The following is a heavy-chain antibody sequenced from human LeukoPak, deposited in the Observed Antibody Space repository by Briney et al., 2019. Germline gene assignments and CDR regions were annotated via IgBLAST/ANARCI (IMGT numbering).Heavy chain of an antibody. CDR3: ARAGLYYYDSSGYYYYFDY. J-gene: IGHJ4*02. CDR2: TYYRSKWYN. CDR1: GDSFSSNSAA. D-gene: IGHD3-22*01. V-gene: IGHV6-1*01. Sequence: SQTLSLTCAISGDSFSSNSAAWNWIRQSPPRGLEWLGRTYYRSKWYNDYAVSVKSRITINPDTSKNQFSLQLNSVTPEDTAVYYCARAGLYYYDSSGYYYYFDYWGQGTLVTVSS.